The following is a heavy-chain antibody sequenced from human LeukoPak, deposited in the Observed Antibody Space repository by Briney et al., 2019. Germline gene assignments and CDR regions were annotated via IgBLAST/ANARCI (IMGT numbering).Heavy chain of an antibody. CDR1: GYTFTGYY. J-gene: IGHJ3*02. CDR3: AVSGGYYYGSGSRGLDAFDI. D-gene: IGHD3-10*01. Sequence: GASVKVSCKASGYTFTGYYSHWVRQAPGQGLEWMGWITPNSGGTNYAQKFQGRVTMTRDTSINTAYMELSRLRSDDTAVYYCAVSGGYYYGSGSRGLDAFDIWGQGTMVTVSS. CDR2: ITPNSGGT. V-gene: IGHV1-2*02.